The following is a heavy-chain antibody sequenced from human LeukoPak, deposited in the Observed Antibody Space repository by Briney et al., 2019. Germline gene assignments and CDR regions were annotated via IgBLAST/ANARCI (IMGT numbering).Heavy chain of an antibody. Sequence: ETLSLTCTVSGGSISSSSYYWGWLRQPPGKGLEWIGSIYYSGSTYYNPSLKSRVTISVDTSKNQFSLKLSSVTAADTAVYYCARLGIDPHYFDYWGQGTLVTVSS. CDR1: GGSISSSSYY. V-gene: IGHV4-39*01. CDR3: ARLGIDPHYFDY. J-gene: IGHJ4*02. D-gene: IGHD7-27*01. CDR2: IYYSGST.